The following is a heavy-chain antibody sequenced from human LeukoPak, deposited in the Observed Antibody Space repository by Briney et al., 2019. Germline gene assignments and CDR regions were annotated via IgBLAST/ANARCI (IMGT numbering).Heavy chain of an antibody. Sequence: GGSLRLSCAASGFTFSSYDMSWVRQAPGKGLEWVSSISGSGDSTYYADSMKGWFSISRDNSKNTLYLQMNSLRADDTAVYYCAKGTGSGWYDAFDFWGQGTMVTISS. V-gene: IGHV3-23*01. CDR3: AKGTGSGWYDAFDF. CDR1: GFTFSSYD. J-gene: IGHJ3*01. CDR2: ISGSGDST. D-gene: IGHD6-19*01.